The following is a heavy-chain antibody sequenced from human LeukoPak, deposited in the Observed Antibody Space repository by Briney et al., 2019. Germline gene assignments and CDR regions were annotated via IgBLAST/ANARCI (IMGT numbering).Heavy chain of an antibody. CDR1: GGTFSSYA. Sequence: GASVKVSCKASGGTFSSYAISWVRQAPGQGLEWMGGIIPIFGTANYAQKFQGRVTITADESTSTAYMELSSLRSEDTAVYYCARVSNAYSGSYYQNHDAFDIWGQGAMVTVSS. J-gene: IGHJ3*02. V-gene: IGHV1-69*13. CDR3: ARVSNAYSGSYYQNHDAFDI. CDR2: IIPIFGTA. D-gene: IGHD1-26*01.